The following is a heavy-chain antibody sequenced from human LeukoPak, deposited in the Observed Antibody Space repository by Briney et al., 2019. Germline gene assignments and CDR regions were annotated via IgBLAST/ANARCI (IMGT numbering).Heavy chain of an antibody. Sequence: SATLSLTCAVSGGSFSGFYYSWTRQHPGKGLEWIGEITPSGSTHYNPSLKSRVTISVDTSKNQFSLRLTSVTAADTAVYFCARAHTQYLDWGQGTLVTVSS. D-gene: IGHD2-2*01. CDR1: GGSFSGFY. V-gene: IGHV4-34*01. CDR3: ARAHTQYLD. CDR2: ITPSGST. J-gene: IGHJ4*02.